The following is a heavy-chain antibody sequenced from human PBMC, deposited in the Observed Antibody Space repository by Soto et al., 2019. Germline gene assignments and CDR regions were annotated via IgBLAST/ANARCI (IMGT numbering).Heavy chain of an antibody. Sequence: SETLSLTCTFSGGSISSYYWSWIRQPPGKGLEWIGYIYYSGSTNYNPSLKSRVTISVDTSKNQFSLKLSSVTAADTAVYYCARGGVVPAAPFDPWGQGTLVTVSS. CDR2: IYYSGST. CDR1: GGSISSYY. D-gene: IGHD2-2*01. V-gene: IGHV4-59*08. J-gene: IGHJ5*02. CDR3: ARGGVVPAAPFDP.